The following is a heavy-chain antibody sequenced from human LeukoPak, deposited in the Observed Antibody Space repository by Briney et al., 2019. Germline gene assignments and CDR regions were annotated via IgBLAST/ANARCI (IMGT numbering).Heavy chain of an antibody. J-gene: IGHJ4*02. Sequence: ASVKASCKASGYTFTGYYMHWVRQAPGQGLEWMGWINPNSGGTNYAQKFQGRVTMTRDTSISTAYMELSRLRSDDTAVYYCAREGLDYYDSSGPWGQGTLVTVSS. D-gene: IGHD3-22*01. V-gene: IGHV1-2*02. CDR1: GYTFTGYY. CDR3: AREGLDYYDSSGP. CDR2: INPNSGGT.